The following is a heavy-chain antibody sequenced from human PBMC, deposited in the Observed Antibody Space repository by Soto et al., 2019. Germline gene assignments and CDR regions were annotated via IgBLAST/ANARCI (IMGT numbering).Heavy chain of an antibody. D-gene: IGHD7-27*01. CDR3: AKDSWDYYYMDV. Sequence: GGSLRLSCVASGFTFSSYSMNWVRQAPGKGLEWVSCITHDSRSTFYADSVRGRFTISKDDAKNSLYLQMNSLRAEDTALYYCAKDSWDYYYMDVWGKGTTVTVSS. CDR1: GFTFSSYS. V-gene: IGHV3-48*01. J-gene: IGHJ6*03. CDR2: ITHDSRST.